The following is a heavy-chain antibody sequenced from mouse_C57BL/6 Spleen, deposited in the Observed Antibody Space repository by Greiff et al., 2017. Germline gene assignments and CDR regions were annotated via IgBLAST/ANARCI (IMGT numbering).Heavy chain of an antibody. V-gene: IGHV1-64*01. J-gene: IGHJ3*01. CDR2: IHPNSGST. CDR3: ARGMDYDWFAY. Sequence: QVQLQQPEAELVKPGASVKLSCKASGYTFTSYWMHWVKQRPGQGLEWIGMIHPNSGSTNYNEKFKSKATLTVDKSSSTAYMQLSSLTSEDSAVYYCARGMDYDWFAYWGQGTLVTVSA. D-gene: IGHD2-4*01. CDR1: GYTFTSYW.